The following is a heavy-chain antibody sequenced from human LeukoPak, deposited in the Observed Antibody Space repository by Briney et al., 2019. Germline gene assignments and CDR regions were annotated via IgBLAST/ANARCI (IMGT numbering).Heavy chain of an antibody. Sequence: PGKSLRLSCAASGFTFSSYAMHWVRQAPGKGLEWVAVISYDGSNKYYADSVKGRFTISRDNSKNTLYLQMNSLRAEDTAVYYCARDYDYWAREPWSPSPQ. V-gene: IGHV3-30-3*01. CDR1: GFTFSSYA. CDR2: ISYDGSNK. CDR3: ARDYDY. J-gene: IGHJ4*02.